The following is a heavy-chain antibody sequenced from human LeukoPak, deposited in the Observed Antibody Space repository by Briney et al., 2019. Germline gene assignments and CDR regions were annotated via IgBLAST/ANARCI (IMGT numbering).Heavy chain of an antibody. CDR3: ATGNTWISFDY. J-gene: IGHJ4*02. CDR2: IYNGANT. CDR1: GFTVSSNY. V-gene: IGHV3-66*01. Sequence: GGSLRLSCAASGFTVSSNYMSWVRQAPGKGLEWVSVIYNGANTYYADSVKGRFTISRDNSKNTLYLQMNSLRAEDSAVYYCATGNTWISFDYWGQGTLVTVSS. D-gene: IGHD5-12*01.